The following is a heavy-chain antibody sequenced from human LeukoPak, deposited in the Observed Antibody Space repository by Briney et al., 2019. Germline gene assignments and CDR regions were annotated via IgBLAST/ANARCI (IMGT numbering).Heavy chain of an antibody. D-gene: IGHD6-6*01. CDR1: GYTFTSYG. V-gene: IGHV1-18*01. Sequence: GASVKVSCKASGYTFTSYGISWVRQAPGQGLEWMGWISAYNGNTNYAQKLQGRVTITADESTSTAYMELSRLRSDDTAVYYCAREVAYSSSSLDYWGQGTLVTVSS. CDR2: ISAYNGNT. J-gene: IGHJ4*02. CDR3: AREVAYSSSSLDY.